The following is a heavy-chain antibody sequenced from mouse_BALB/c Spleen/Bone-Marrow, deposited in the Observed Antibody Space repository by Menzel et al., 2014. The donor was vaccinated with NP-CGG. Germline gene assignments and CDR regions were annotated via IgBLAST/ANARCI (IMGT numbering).Heavy chain of an antibody. CDR1: GYSFTGYF. CDR2: INPYNGDT. V-gene: IGHV1-20*02. J-gene: IGHJ1*01. Sequence: VQLQQSGPELVKPGASVKISCKASGYSFTGYFMNWVMQSHGESLEWIGRINPYNGDTFYNQKFKGKATLTVDKSSSTAHMELRSLASEDSAVYYCTRVTTDWYFDVWGAGTTVTASS. CDR3: TRVTTDWYFDV. D-gene: IGHD1-1*01.